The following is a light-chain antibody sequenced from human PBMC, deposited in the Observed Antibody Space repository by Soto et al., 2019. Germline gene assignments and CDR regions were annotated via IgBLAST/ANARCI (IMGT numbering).Light chain of an antibody. CDR3: QQRSYWPPYT. CDR2: EAS. V-gene: IGKV3-11*01. J-gene: IGKJ2*01. CDR1: QSVSSY. Sequence: EIVLTQSPATLSLSPGERATLSCRASQSVSSYLALYQQKPGQAPRLLIYEASNRATGIPARFSGSGSGTDFTLTISSLESEDSAVYYCQQRSYWPPYTFGQGTKVDIK.